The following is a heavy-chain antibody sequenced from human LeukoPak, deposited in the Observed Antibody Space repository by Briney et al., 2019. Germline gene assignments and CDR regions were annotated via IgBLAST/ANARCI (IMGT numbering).Heavy chain of an antibody. D-gene: IGHD5-18*01. J-gene: IGHJ4*02. CDR2: IYYSGST. CDR1: GGSISSGGYC. Sequence: SQTLSLTCTVSGGSISSGGYCWSWIRQHPGKGLEWIGYIYYSGSTYYNPSLKSRVTISVDTSKNQFSLKLSSVTAADTAVYYCASRVQLWLPFVYWGQGTLVTVSS. CDR3: ASRVQLWLPFVY. V-gene: IGHV4-31*03.